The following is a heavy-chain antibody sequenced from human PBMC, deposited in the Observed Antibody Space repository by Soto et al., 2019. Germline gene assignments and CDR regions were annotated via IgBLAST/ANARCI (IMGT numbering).Heavy chain of an antibody. CDR3: ARGRWLQLFYFEY. V-gene: IGHV4-59*11. D-gene: IGHD5-12*01. CDR2: IYYSGMT. CDR1: DLAIVRHY. Sequence: TFVLLSHTCTLSDLAIVRHYCRLIRLPQEKGLEWIGCIYYSGMTNYNPSLKSRVTISVDTSKDQFSLNLRCVTAADTSVYCCARGRWLQLFYFEYWGQGTLVT. J-gene: IGHJ4*02.